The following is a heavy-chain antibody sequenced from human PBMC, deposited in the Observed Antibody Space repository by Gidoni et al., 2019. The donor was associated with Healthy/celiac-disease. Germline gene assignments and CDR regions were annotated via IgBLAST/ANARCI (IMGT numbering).Heavy chain of an antibody. Sequence: QVQLQESCPGLVKPSQTLSLPCTLSGGSISSGDYYWSWIRQPPGKGLEWIGYIYYSGSTYYNPSLKSRVTLSVDTSKNQFSLKLSSVTAADTAVYYCARITIFGVVIRDYWGQGTLVTVSS. J-gene: IGHJ4*02. V-gene: IGHV4-30-4*01. D-gene: IGHD3-3*01. CDR2: IYYSGST. CDR1: GGSISSGDYY. CDR3: ARITIFGVVIRDY.